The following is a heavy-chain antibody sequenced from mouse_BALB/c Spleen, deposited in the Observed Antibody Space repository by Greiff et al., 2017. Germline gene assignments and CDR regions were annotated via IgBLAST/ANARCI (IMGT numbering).Heavy chain of an antibody. CDR3: ASNWDVFDY. CDR2: ISSGGST. CDR1: GFTFSSYA. D-gene: IGHD4-1*02. V-gene: IGHV5-6-5*01. J-gene: IGHJ2*01. Sequence: EVQRVESGGGLVKPGGSLKLSCAASGFTFSSYAMSWVRQTPEKRLEWVASISSGGSTYYPDSVKGRFTISRDNARNILYLQMSSLRSEDTAMYYCASNWDVFDYWGQGTTLTVSS.